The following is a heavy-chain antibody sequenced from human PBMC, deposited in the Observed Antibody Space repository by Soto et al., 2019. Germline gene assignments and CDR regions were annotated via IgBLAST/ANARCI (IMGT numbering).Heavy chain of an antibody. Sequence: GGSLRLSCAASGFTFSSYSMNWVRQAPGKGLEWVSSISSSSSYIYYADSVKGRFTISRDNAKNSLYLQMNSLRAEDTAVYYCARDREKYQLLRFFFREPFDYWGQGTLVTVSS. CDR1: GFTFSSYS. J-gene: IGHJ4*02. CDR2: ISSSSSYI. CDR3: ARDREKYQLLRFFFREPFDY. V-gene: IGHV3-21*01. D-gene: IGHD2-2*01.